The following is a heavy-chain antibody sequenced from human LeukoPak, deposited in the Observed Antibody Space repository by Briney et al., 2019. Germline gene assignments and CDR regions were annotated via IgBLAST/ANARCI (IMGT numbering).Heavy chain of an antibody. CDR2: FDPEDGET. D-gene: IGHD5-18*01. J-gene: IGHJ3*02. V-gene: IGHV1-24*01. CDR1: GYTLTELS. Sequence: ASVQVSCKVSGYTLTELSMHWVRQAPGKGLEWMGGFDPEDGETIYGQKIQGQVTKSGYTSTDTAYMELSHLKSKDTAVDYCATDHSNAVVDTLQYAFDIWGQGTMVTVPS. CDR3: ATDHSNAVVDTLQYAFDI.